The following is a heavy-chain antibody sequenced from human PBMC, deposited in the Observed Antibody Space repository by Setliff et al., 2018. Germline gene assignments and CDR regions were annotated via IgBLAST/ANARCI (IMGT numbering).Heavy chain of an antibody. CDR1: GGTFSSKA. V-gene: IGHV1-69*05. Sequence: SVKVSCKASGGTFSSKAISWVRQAPGQGLEWMGGFIPSFGTANYAQKFRDRATIIRDTSATTAYVELHSLRSDDTAVYYCATGQHSGSWTLDQWGQGTLVTVSS. CDR2: FIPSFGTA. J-gene: IGHJ4*02. CDR3: ATGQHSGSWTLDQ. D-gene: IGHD6-13*01.